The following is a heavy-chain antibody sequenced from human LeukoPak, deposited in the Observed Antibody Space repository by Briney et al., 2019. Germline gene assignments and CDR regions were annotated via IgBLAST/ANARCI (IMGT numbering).Heavy chain of an antibody. Sequence: ASVRVSCKASGGTFSSYAISWVRQAPGQGLEWMGGIIPIFGTANYAQKFQGRGTITTDESTSTAYMELSSLRSEDTAVYYCATAPGIAVAGTNDAFDIWGQGTMVTVSS. CDR3: ATAPGIAVAGTNDAFDI. V-gene: IGHV1-69*05. CDR1: GGTFSSYA. D-gene: IGHD6-19*01. CDR2: IIPIFGTA. J-gene: IGHJ3*02.